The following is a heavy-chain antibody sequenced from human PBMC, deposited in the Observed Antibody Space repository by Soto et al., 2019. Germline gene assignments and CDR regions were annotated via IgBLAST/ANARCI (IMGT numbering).Heavy chain of an antibody. D-gene: IGHD3-16*01. Sequence: SVKVSCKASGGTFSSYAISWVRQAPGQGLEWMGGIIPIFGTANYAQKFQGRVTITADESTSTAYMELSSLRSEDTAVYYCARDRSGMITFGGVSNWFDPWGQGTLVTVSS. V-gene: IGHV1-69*13. CDR2: IIPIFGTA. CDR3: ARDRSGMITFGGVSNWFDP. J-gene: IGHJ5*02. CDR1: GGTFSSYA.